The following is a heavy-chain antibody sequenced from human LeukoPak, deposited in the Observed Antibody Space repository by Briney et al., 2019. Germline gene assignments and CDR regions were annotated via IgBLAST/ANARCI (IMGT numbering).Heavy chain of an antibody. CDR2: INPKSGAT. D-gene: IGHD2-8*02. V-gene: IGHV1-2*02. Sequence: ASVKVSCKAPGYTFTDYMHWVRQAPGQGLAWMGWINPKSGATNHAEKFQGRVTMTSDTSISTAYMELSSLKSDDTAVYYCARASPGGAFDVWGQGTIVTVSS. CDR3: ARASPGGAFDV. CDR1: GYTFTDY. J-gene: IGHJ3*01.